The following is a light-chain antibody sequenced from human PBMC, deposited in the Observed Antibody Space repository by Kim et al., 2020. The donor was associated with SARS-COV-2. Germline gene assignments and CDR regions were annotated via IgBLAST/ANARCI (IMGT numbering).Light chain of an antibody. CDR2: AAS. CDR1: QGISNY. CDR3: QKYNSAPRT. V-gene: IGKV1-27*01. J-gene: IGKJ1*01. Sequence: DIQMTQSPSSLSASVGDRVTITCRASQGISNYLAWYQQKPGEVPKLLIYAASTLQSGVPSRFSGSGSGTDFTLTINSLQPEDVASYYCQKYNSAPRTFGQGTKVDIK.